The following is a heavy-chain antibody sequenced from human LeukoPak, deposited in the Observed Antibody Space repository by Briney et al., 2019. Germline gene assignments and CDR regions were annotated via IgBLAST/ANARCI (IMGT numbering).Heavy chain of an antibody. D-gene: IGHD3-22*01. V-gene: IGHV1-69*05. J-gene: IGHJ4*02. CDR3: AKVPLSGYFDSSGYMSY. CDR2: IIPIFGTA. CDR1: GGTFSSYA. Sequence: SVKVSCKASGGTFSSYAISWVRQAPGQGLEWMGRIIPIFGTANYAQKFQGRATITTDESTSTAYMELSSLRSEDTAVYYCAKVPLSGYFDSSGYMSYWGQGTLVTVSS.